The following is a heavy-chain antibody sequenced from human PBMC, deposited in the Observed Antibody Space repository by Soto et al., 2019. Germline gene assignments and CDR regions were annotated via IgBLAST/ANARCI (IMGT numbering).Heavy chain of an antibody. CDR3: VKNSGGTFGF. CDR2: IYSGGTT. J-gene: IGHJ4*02. Sequence: EVQLVESGGDLIQPGGSLRLSCAASGFTVNSNYMNWVRQAPGKGLEWVSVIYSGGTTYYADSVKGRFTISRDNSKNTLYLQMNSLRAEDTAVYYCVKNSGGTFGFWGQGTLVTVS. D-gene: IGHD2-15*01. CDR1: GFTVNSNY. V-gene: IGHV3-53*01.